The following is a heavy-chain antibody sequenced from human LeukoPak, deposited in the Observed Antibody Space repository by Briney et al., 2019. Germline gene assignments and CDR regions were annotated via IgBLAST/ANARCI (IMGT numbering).Heavy chain of an antibody. J-gene: IGHJ5*02. CDR1: GFSFSDYW. CDR3: ARDGSKSCSGGSCYLNWFDP. CDR2: INPDGSEE. Sequence: GGSLRLSCGASGFSFSDYWMTWVRQAPGKGLEWVANINPDGSEEYYVASVKGRFTISRDNAKNSLYLQMTSLRAEDTAVYYCARDGSKSCSGGSCYLNWFDPWGQGTLVTVSS. D-gene: IGHD2-15*01. V-gene: IGHV3-7*01.